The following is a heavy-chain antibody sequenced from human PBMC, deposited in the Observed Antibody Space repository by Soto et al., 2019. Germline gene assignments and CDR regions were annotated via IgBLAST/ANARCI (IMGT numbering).Heavy chain of an antibody. V-gene: IGHV1-3*01. CDR2: INAGNGNT. Sequence: GASVKVSCKASGNTVPNYAIHWVRQAPGQRLEWMGWINAGNGNTKYSQKFQGRVTITRDTSASTAYMELSSLRSEDTAVYYCASSNIVAAPYGMDVWGQGTTVTVSS. D-gene: IGHD6-13*01. CDR3: ASSNIVAAPYGMDV. J-gene: IGHJ6*02. CDR1: GNTVPNYA.